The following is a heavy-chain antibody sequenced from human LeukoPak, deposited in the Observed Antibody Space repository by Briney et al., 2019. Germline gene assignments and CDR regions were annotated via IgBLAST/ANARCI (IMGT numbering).Heavy chain of an antibody. V-gene: IGHV4-39*07. D-gene: IGHD3-10*01. Sequence: SETLSLTCTVSGGSISSSSYYWAWIRQPPGKGLEWIGSIYYTGSTYYNPSLKSRVTISVDTSKNQFSLRLSSVTAADTAVYYCASSRILLWFGESQGWFDPWGQGTLVTVSS. J-gene: IGHJ5*02. CDR3: ASSRILLWFGESQGWFDP. CDR2: IYYTGST. CDR1: GGSISSSSYY.